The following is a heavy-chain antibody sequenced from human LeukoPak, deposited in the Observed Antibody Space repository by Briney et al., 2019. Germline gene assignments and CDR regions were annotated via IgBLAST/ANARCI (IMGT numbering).Heavy chain of an antibody. CDR1: GFTFGDYA. CDR3: TRAYYDILTRYYIDY. V-gene: IGHV3-49*04. D-gene: IGHD3-9*01. Sequence: SLRLSCTTSGFTFGDYAMSWVRQAPGKGLEWVGFIRSKTYGGTTEHAASVKGRFTISRDDSNSIAYLQMNSLKTEDTAVYYCTRAYYDILTRYYIDYWGQATPATVSS. CDR2: IRSKTYGGTT. J-gene: IGHJ4*02.